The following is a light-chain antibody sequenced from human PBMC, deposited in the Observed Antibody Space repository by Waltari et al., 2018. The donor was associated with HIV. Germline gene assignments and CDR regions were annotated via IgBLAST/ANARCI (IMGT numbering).Light chain of an antibody. V-gene: IGLV2-23*02. CDR1: SSDVGSYNL. CDR3: CSYGNSNTWV. J-gene: IGLJ3*02. Sequence: QSALTQPASVSGSPGQSITISCTGTSSDVGSYNLVSWYQFRPGKAPKFMIYEVTKRPSGASNRFSGSKSGNTASLTISGLQAEDEAEYYCCSYGNSNTWVFGGGTKVTVL. CDR2: EVT.